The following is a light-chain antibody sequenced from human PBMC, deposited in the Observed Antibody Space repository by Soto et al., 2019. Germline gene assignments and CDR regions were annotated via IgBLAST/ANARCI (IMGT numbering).Light chain of an antibody. CDR2: GAS. Sequence: EIVLTQSPGTVSLSPGERATLTCRASQSVSRSYLAWYQLKPGQAPRLLIYGASSRATGIPDRFSGSGSGTDFTLTISRLEPEYFAVYDCQQYCSSTYTFGQGTKLEIK. CDR3: QQYCSSTYT. J-gene: IGKJ2*01. V-gene: IGKV3-20*01. CDR1: QSVSRSY.